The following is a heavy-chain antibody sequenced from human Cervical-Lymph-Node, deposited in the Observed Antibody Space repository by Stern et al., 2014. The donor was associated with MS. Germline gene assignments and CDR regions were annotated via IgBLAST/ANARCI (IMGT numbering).Heavy chain of an antibody. J-gene: IGHJ5*02. Sequence: EVQLVESGAEVKKPGESLRISCQGSAFTFTNYWIGWVRQMPGKGLEWVGIIYPDDSDTRYSPSFQGQVTVSADKSISTVYLKWTSLKASDTAMYYCARLRRGVGAGWFDPWGQGTLVTVSS. CDR3: ARLRRGVGAGWFDP. D-gene: IGHD3-10*01. CDR1: AFTFTNYW. V-gene: IGHV5-51*03. CDR2: IYPDDSDT.